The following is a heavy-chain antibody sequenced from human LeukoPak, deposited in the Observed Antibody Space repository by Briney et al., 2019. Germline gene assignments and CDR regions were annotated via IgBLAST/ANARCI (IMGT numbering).Heavy chain of an antibody. CDR2: ISSSGSTI. V-gene: IGHV3-48*03. J-gene: IGHJ4*02. Sequence: PGGSLRLSCAASGFTFSSYEMNWVRQAPGKGLEWVSYISSSGSTIYYADSVKGRFTISRDNAKNSLYLQMNSLRAEDTAVYYCARDLGWFGELSPYFDYWGQGTLVTVSS. CDR3: ARDLGWFGELSPYFDY. CDR1: GFTFSSYE. D-gene: IGHD3-10*01.